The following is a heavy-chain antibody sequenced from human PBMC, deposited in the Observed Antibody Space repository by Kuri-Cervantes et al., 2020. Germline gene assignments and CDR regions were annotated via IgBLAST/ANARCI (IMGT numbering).Heavy chain of an antibody. CDR3: ASSVISITVAGTSDY. Sequence: GESLKISCAASGFTFSSYAIHWVRQASGKGLEWVGRIRNKANNYATTYAASVKGRFTISRDDSKSTAYLQMSSLKTEDTAVYYCASSVISITVAGTSDYWGQGTLVTVSS. J-gene: IGHJ4*02. D-gene: IGHD6-19*01. CDR2: IRNKANNYAT. CDR1: GFTFSSYA. V-gene: IGHV3-73*01.